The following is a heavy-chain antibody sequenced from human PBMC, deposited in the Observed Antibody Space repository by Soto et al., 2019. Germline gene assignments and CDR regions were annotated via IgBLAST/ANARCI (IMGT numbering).Heavy chain of an antibody. CDR1: GGSISSYY. J-gene: IGHJ6*03. CDR2: IYYSGST. Sequence: SETLSLTCTVSGGSISSYYWSWIRQPPGKGLEWIGYIYYSGSTNYNPSLKSRVTISVDTSKNQFSLKLSSVTAADTAVYYCARGKSPPAKPSPKVARGSTVTTDYYYYYMDIWGKGTMVTVSS. V-gene: IGHV4-59*01. CDR3: ARGKSPPAKPSPKVARGSTVTTDYYYYYMDI. D-gene: IGHD4-17*01.